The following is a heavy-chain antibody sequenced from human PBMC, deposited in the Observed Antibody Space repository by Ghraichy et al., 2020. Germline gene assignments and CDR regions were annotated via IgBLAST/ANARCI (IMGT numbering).Heavy chain of an antibody. CDR3: ARRSPDAFDI. Sequence: SETLALTCTVSGGSISSYYWSWIRQPPGKGLEWIGYIYYSGSTNYNPSLKSRVTISVDTSKNQFSLKLSSVTAADTAVYYCARRSPDAFDIWGQGTMVTVSS. CDR2: IYYSGST. J-gene: IGHJ3*02. V-gene: IGHV4-59*01. CDR1: GGSISSYY.